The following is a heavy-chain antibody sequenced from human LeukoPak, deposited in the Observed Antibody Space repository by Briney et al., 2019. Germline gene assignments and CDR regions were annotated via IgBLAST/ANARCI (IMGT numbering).Heavy chain of an antibody. Sequence: PGGSLRLSCAASGFTVSSNYMSWVRQAPGKGLEWVSAISGSGGSTYYADSVKGRFTISRDNSKNTLYLQMNSLRAEDTAIYYCAKDLRQTYYDSSGPLDYWGQGTLVTVSS. D-gene: IGHD3-22*01. CDR1: GFTVSSNY. J-gene: IGHJ4*02. V-gene: IGHV3-23*01. CDR3: AKDLRQTYYDSSGPLDY. CDR2: ISGSGGST.